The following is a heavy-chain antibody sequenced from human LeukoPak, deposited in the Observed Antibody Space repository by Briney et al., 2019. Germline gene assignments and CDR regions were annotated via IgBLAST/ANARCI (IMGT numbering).Heavy chain of an antibody. CDR3: ARAGPWGLDY. CDR2: ISSSGSTI. J-gene: IGHJ4*02. CDR1: GFTFSSYE. Sequence: GGSLRLSCAAPGFTFSSYEMNWVRQAPGKGLEWVSYISSSGSTIYYADSVKDRFTISRDNAKNSLYLQMNSLRAEDTAVYYCARAGPWGLDYWGQGTLVTVSS. D-gene: IGHD7-27*01. V-gene: IGHV3-48*03.